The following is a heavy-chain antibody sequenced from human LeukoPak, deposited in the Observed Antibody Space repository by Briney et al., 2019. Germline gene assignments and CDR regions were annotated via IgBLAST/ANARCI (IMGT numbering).Heavy chain of an antibody. V-gene: IGHV3-7*05. Sequence: GGSLRLSCAASGFSFSDSWMTWVRQTPGKGLQWVASIRQDAGEKQYLDSVRGRFTISRDNARNSLYLQMNSLRAEDTAVYYCASSKDHYCRYWGQGTPVTVSS. CDR2: IRQDAGEK. CDR1: GFSFSDSW. CDR3: ASSKDHYCRY. J-gene: IGHJ4*02.